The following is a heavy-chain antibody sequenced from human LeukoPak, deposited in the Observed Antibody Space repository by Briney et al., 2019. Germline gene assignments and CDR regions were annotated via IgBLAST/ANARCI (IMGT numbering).Heavy chain of an antibody. Sequence: SETLSLTCTVSGGSISSSSYYWGWIRQPPGKGLEWIGSIYYSGSTYYNPSLKSRVTISVDTSKNQFSLKLSSVTAADTAVYYCARDPFYDTYYSDSSDVFDIWGQGTMVTVSS. J-gene: IGHJ3*02. CDR3: ARDPFYDTYYSDSSDVFDI. CDR2: IYYSGST. CDR1: GGSISSSSYY. V-gene: IGHV4-39*02. D-gene: IGHD3-22*01.